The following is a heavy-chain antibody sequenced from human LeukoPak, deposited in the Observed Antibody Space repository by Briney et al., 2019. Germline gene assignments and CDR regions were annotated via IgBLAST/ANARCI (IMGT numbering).Heavy chain of an antibody. Sequence: PSETLSLTCTVSGGSTSSYYWSWIRQPPGKGLEWIGYIYYSGSTNYNPSLKSRVTISVDTSKNQFSLKLSSVTAADTAVYYCARDRPYSSGLDYWGQGTLVTVSS. CDR3: ARDRPYSSGLDY. CDR1: GGSTSSYY. J-gene: IGHJ4*02. V-gene: IGHV4-59*01. CDR2: IYYSGST. D-gene: IGHD6-19*01.